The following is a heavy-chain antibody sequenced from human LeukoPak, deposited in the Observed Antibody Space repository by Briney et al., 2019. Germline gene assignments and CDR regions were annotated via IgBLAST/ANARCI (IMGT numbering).Heavy chain of an antibody. CDR2: ISASGGDT. D-gene: IGHD6-19*01. V-gene: IGHV3-23*01. CDR1: GFTFSSYA. J-gene: IGHJ4*02. CDR3: AKDRDSSGWYRFDY. Sequence: GGSLRLSCAASGFTFSSYALSWVRQAPGKGLEWVSAISASGGDTYYAGSVKGRFTISRDNSKNTLYLQMNSLRAEDTAVYYCAKDRDSSGWYRFDYWGQGTLVTVSS.